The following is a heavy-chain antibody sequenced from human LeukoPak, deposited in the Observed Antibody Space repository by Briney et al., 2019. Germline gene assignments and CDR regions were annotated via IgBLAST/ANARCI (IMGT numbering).Heavy chain of an antibody. Sequence: SETLSLTCTVSGGSISSGNYYWTWIRQPPGKELEWIGYIYYSGSTNYNPSLKSRVTISVDTSKNQFSLKLSSVTAADTAVYYCARTQEHGSSTSCFDYWGQGTLVTVSS. CDR3: ARTQEHGSSTSCFDY. D-gene: IGHD2-2*01. J-gene: IGHJ4*02. V-gene: IGHV4-61*01. CDR1: GGSISSGNYY. CDR2: IYYSGST.